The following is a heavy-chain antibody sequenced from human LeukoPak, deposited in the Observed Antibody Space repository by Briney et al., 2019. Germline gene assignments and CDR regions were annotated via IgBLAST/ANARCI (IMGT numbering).Heavy chain of an antibody. CDR2: ISAYNGNT. Sequence: RASVKVSCKASGYTFNTYGISWVRQAPGQGLEWMGWISAYNGNTKFAQKFQGRVTMTEDTSTDTAYMELSSLRSEDTAVYYCATGLSLWFGELPFDYWGQGTLVTVSS. V-gene: IGHV1-18*01. D-gene: IGHD3-10*01. CDR3: ATGLSLWFGELPFDY. CDR1: GYTFNTYG. J-gene: IGHJ4*02.